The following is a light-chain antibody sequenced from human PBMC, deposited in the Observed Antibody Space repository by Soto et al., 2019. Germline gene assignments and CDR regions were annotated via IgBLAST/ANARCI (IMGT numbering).Light chain of an antibody. CDR2: DAS. CDR1: QDINNY. Sequence: DLQMTQSPSSLSASVGDRVTITCQASQDINNYLNWYQQKPGKAPNLLIYDASSLESGVPSRFSGSGSGTEFTLTISSLQPDDFATYSCQQYTPNSRTFGQGTKVDI. CDR3: QQYTPNSRT. V-gene: IGKV1-5*01. J-gene: IGKJ1*01.